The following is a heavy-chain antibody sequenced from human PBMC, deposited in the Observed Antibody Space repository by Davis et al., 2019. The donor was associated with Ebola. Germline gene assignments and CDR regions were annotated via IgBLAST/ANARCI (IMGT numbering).Heavy chain of an antibody. CDR1: GGSFSGYY. CDR3: ARGGRPMVQGATTMIFDY. D-gene: IGHD3-10*01. CDR2: IHHSGST. J-gene: IGHJ4*02. V-gene: IGHV4-34*01. Sequence: PSETLSLTCAVYGGSFSGYYWSWIRQPPGKGLEWIGEIHHSGSTNYNPSLKSRVTISVDTSKNQFSLKLSSVTAADTAVHYCARGGRPMVQGATTMIFDYWGQGTLVTVSS.